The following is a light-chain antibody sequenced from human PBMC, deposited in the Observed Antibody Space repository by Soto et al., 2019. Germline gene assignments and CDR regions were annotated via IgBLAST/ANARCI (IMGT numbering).Light chain of an antibody. V-gene: IGKV3-15*01. CDR3: QQYRKCPPWT. CDR2: RAS. CDR1: QSLGGN. J-gene: IGKJ1*01. Sequence: EIVMTQSPATLAGSPGETVTLSCRASQSLGGNLAWYQQKPGQAPRLLIFRASTRATGVPARFSGKGSGTEFDLTISGRQSEDFAVYYCQQYRKCPPWTFGPGTKVEIK.